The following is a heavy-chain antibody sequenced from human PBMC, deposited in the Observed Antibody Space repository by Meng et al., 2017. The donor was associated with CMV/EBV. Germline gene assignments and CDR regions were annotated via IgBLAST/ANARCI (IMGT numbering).Heavy chain of an antibody. CDR2: ISSSSSTI. J-gene: IGHJ4*02. Sequence: GESLKISCAASGFTFSGSAMHWVRQASGKGLEWVSYISSSSSTIYYADSVKGRFTISRDNAKNSLYLQMNSLRAEDTAVYYCARGVEGFDYWGQGTLVTVSS. CDR1: GFTFSGSA. V-gene: IGHV3-48*04. CDR3: ARGVEGFDY.